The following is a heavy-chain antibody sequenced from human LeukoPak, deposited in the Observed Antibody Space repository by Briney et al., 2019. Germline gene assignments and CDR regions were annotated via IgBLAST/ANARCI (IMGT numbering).Heavy chain of an antibody. V-gene: IGHV4-59*01. CDR2: IYYSGTT. CDR3: ARHSNSWYYFDY. D-gene: IGHD6-13*01. J-gene: IGHJ4*02. CDR1: GGSISSYY. Sequence: PSGTLSLTCTVSGGSISSYYWSWIRQPPGKGLEWIGYIYYSGTTNYNPSLKSRVTISVDTSKNHFSLRLSSVTAADTAVYYCARHSNSWYYFDYWGQGTLVTVSS.